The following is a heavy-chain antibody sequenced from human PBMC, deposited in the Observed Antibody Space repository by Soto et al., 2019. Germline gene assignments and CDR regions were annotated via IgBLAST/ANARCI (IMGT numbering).Heavy chain of an antibody. D-gene: IGHD6-13*01. CDR1: GGSISSYY. J-gene: IGHJ4*02. V-gene: IGHV4-59*01. CDR2: IYYSGST. Sequence: SETLSLTCTVSGGSISSYYWSWIRQPPGKGLEWIGYIYYSGSTNYNPSLKSRVTISVDTSKNQFSLKLSSVTAADTAVYYCARGVLGSSSWYDYWGQGTLVTVSS. CDR3: ARGVLGSSSWYDY.